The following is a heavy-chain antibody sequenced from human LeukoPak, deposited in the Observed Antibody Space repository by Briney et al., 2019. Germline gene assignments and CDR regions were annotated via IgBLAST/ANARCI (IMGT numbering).Heavy chain of an antibody. V-gene: IGHV3-7*01. J-gene: IGHJ4*02. CDR3: ARSSRSSSGY. D-gene: IGHD6-13*01. CDR2: INRDGSDT. Sequence: GGSLRLSCAASGFTFSGYWMSWVRQAPGKGLEWVANINRDGSDTQYVDSVKGRCTISRDNAKNSLYLQMNSLRAEDTAVYYCARSSRSSSGYWGQGSLVTVSS. CDR1: GFTFSGYW.